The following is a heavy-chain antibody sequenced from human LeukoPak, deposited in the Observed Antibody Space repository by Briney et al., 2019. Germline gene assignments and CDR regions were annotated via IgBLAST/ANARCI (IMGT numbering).Heavy chain of an antibody. Sequence: GGSLRLSCAASGFTFSTYSMNWVRQAPGKGLEWVANIKQDGSEKYYVDSVKGRFTISRDNAKNSLYLQMNSLRAEDTAVYYCARGPWGTSVYWGQGTLVTVSS. J-gene: IGHJ4*02. V-gene: IGHV3-7*01. CDR1: GFTFSTYS. CDR3: ARGPWGTSVY. D-gene: IGHD3-16*01. CDR2: IKQDGSEK.